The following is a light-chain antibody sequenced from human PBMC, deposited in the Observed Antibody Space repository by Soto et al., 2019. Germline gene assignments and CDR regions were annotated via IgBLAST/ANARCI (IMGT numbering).Light chain of an antibody. V-gene: IGLV2-14*01. CDR2: EVS. CDR3: SSYTSRTTLV. J-gene: IGLJ3*02. CDR1: TSDVATYNY. Sequence: QSALTQPASVSGSPGQSITISCTGTTSDVATYNYVSWYQHHPGKAPKLLIYEVSNRPSGVSDRFSGSKSGNTASLTISGLQAEDEADYYCSSYTSRTTLVFGGGTKLTVL.